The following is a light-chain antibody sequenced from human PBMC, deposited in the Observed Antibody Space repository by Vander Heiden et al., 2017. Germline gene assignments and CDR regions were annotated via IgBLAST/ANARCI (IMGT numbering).Light chain of an antibody. CDR3: QQRRNWPRMYT. CDR1: QSVSSY. V-gene: IGKV3-11*01. CDR2: DAA. J-gene: IGKJ2*01. Sequence: EIVLTQSPATLSLSPGERATLSCRASQSVSSYLAWYQQKPGHAPRLLIYDAANRATGIPARFSGSGSGTDFTLTISSLEPEDFAVYYCQQRRNWPRMYTFGPGTKLEIK.